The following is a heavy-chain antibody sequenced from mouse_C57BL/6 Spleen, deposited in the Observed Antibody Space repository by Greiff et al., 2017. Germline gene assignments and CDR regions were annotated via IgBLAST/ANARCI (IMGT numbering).Heavy chain of an antibody. CDR1: GYTFTSYW. Sequence: QVQLQQSGAELVRPGSSVKLSCKASGYTFTSYWMDWVKQRPGQGLEWIGNIYPSDSETHYNQKFKDKATLTVDKSSSTAYMQLSSLTSKDSAVYYCARDYSEGFAYWGQGTLVTVSA. CDR2: IYPSDSET. D-gene: IGHD1-1*01. CDR3: ARDYSEGFAY. J-gene: IGHJ3*01. V-gene: IGHV1-61*01.